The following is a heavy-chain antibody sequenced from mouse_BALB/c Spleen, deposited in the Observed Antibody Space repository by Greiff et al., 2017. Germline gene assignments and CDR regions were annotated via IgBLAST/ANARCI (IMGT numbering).Heavy chain of an antibody. CDR3: ALYYRYEEAWFAY. Sequence: EVQLQQSGAELVKPGASVKLSCTASGFNIKDTYMHWVKQRPEQGLEWIGRIDPANGNTKYDPKFQGKATITADTSSNTAYLQLSSLTSEDTAVYYCALYYRYEEAWFAYWGQGTLVTVSA. D-gene: IGHD2-14*01. J-gene: IGHJ3*01. V-gene: IGHV14-3*02. CDR1: GFNIKDTY. CDR2: IDPANGNT.